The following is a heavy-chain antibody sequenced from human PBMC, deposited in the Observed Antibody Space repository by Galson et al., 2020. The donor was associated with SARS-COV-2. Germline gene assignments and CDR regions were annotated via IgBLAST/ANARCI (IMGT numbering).Heavy chain of an antibody. J-gene: IGHJ3*02. Sequence: ASETLSLTCTVSGGSISSSSYYWGWIRQPPGKGLEWIGSIYYGGSTYYKPSLKSRLTISVDTSKNKFSLKLSSVTAADTALYFCARQNRILGAYYGPFDIWGQGTMVTVSS. CDR1: GGSISSSSYY. CDR3: ARQNRILGAYYGPFDI. D-gene: IGHD1-26*01. V-gene: IGHV4-39*01. CDR2: IYYGGST.